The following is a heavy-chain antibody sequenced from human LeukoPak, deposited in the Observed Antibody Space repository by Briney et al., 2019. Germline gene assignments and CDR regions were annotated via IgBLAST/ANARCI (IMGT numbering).Heavy chain of an antibody. CDR2: ISAYNGNT. Sequence: ASVKVSCKASGYTFTSYGITWLRQAPGQGLEWMGWISAYNGNTNYAQKVQGRVTMTTDTSTSTAYMELRSLRSDDTAVYYCARGGYDYLWGSSPDAFDIWGHGTMVTVSS. CDR3: ARGGYDYLWGSSPDAFDI. V-gene: IGHV1-18*01. CDR1: GYTFTSYG. D-gene: IGHD3-16*01. J-gene: IGHJ3*02.